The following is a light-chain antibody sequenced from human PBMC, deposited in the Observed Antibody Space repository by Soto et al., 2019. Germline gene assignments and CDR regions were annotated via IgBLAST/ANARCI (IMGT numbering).Light chain of an antibody. J-gene: IGKJ1*01. CDR2: GAS. Sequence: EIVLTQSPGTLSLSPGERATLSCRASQSVVGSYLAWYQQKPGQAPRLLIYGASSRATGIPDRFSGSGSGTDFTLTISRLEPEDFAVYYCQQYGSSPHTFGQGTKVDIK. CDR1: QSVVGSY. V-gene: IGKV3-20*01. CDR3: QQYGSSPHT.